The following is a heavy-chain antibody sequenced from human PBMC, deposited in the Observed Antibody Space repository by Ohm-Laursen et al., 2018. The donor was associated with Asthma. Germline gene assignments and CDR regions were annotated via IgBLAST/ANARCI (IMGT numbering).Heavy chain of an antibody. Sequence: SETLSLTCTVSGGSISSFGYYWGWIRQTPGKGLEWIGSISYSETTYYNPSLKGRVTISVDTSKIQFSLKLTSVTAADTGVFYCARSHDYGDPGAFAIWGQGTMVTVSS. CDR2: ISYSETT. CDR1: GGSISSFGYY. V-gene: IGHV4-39*01. D-gene: IGHD4-17*01. CDR3: ARSHDYGDPGAFAI. J-gene: IGHJ3*02.